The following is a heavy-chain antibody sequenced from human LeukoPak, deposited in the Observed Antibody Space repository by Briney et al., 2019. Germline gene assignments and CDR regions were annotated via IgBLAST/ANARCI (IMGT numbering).Heavy chain of an antibody. J-gene: IGHJ5*02. Sequence: GESLKISCKGSGYSFSTYWIGWVRQMPGKGLEWMGIIYPGDSDTTYRPSFQGQVTISADKSISTAYLQWSSLKASDTAMYYCARTRPITMVRGVITLEGFDPWGQGTLVTVSS. CDR2: IYPGDSDT. D-gene: IGHD3-10*01. CDR1: GYSFSTYW. V-gene: IGHV5-51*01. CDR3: ARTRPITMVRGVITLEGFDP.